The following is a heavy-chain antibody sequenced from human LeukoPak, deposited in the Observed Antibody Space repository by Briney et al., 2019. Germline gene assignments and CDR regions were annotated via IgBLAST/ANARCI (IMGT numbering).Heavy chain of an antibody. Sequence: KPSETLSLTCTVSGGSISSYYWSWIRQPPGKGLEWIGYIYYSGSTNYNPSLESRVTISVEMSKNLFSLKVSSVTAADTAVYYCARHSSLGHFDLWGQGTLVTVSS. CDR3: ARHSSLGHFDL. J-gene: IGHJ4*02. V-gene: IGHV4-59*08. CDR2: IYYSGST. CDR1: GGSISSYY.